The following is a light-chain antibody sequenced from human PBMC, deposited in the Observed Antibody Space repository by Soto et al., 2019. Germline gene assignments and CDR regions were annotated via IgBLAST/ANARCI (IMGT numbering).Light chain of an antibody. V-gene: IGLV1-44*01. Sequence: QSVLTQPPSASGTPGQRVTSSCSGSSSNIGSNTVNWYQQLPGTAPKLLIYSNDPRPSGVPDRFSGSKSGTAASLAISGLQSEDEADYYCAAWDDRLSAVVFGGGTKLTVL. CDR1: SSNIGSNT. CDR3: AAWDDRLSAVV. J-gene: IGLJ2*01. CDR2: SND.